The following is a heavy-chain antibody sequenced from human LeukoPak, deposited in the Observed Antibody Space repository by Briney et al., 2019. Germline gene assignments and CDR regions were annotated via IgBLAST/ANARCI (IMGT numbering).Heavy chain of an antibody. CDR3: ARNGYYYDSSGHFDY. D-gene: IGHD3-22*01. J-gene: IGHJ4*02. CDR2: ISSSSSYI. Sequence: GGSLRLSCAASGFTFSSYSMNWVRQAPGKGLEWVSSISSSSSYIYYADSVKGRFTISRDNAKNSLYLQMNSLRAEDTAVHYCARNGYYYDSSGHFDYWGQGTLVTVSS. CDR1: GFTFSSYS. V-gene: IGHV3-21*01.